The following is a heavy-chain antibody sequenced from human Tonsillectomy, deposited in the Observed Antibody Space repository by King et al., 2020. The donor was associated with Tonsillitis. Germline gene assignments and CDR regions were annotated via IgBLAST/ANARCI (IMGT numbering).Heavy chain of an antibody. D-gene: IGHD6-19*01. CDR1: GYRFTSYW. Sequence: QLVQSGAEVKKPGESLKISCKGSGYRFTSYWIGWVRQMPGKGLEWMGISYPGDSESRYRPTFQGQVTISADTSISTAYLQWSSLKASDTAMYYCARQVAGDWYFDLWGRGTLVTVSS. CDR2: SYPGDSES. CDR3: ARQVAGDWYFDL. V-gene: IGHV5-51*03. J-gene: IGHJ2*01.